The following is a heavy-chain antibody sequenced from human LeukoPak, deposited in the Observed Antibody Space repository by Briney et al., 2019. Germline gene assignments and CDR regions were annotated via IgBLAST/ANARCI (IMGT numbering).Heavy chain of an antibody. J-gene: IGHJ4*02. CDR3: ARVGASGEIDY. Sequence: PSETLSLTCAVSGGSISSGGYSWSWIRQPPGKGLEWIGYIYHSGSTYYNPSLKSRVAISVDRSKNQFSLKLSSVTAADTAVYYCARVGASGEIDYWGQGTLVTVSS. D-gene: IGHD3-10*01. V-gene: IGHV4-30-2*01. CDR2: IYHSGST. CDR1: GGSISSGGYS.